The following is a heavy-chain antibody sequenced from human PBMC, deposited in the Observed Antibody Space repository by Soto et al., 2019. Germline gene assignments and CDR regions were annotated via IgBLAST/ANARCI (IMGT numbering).Heavy chain of an antibody. Sequence: QITLKESGPTLVRATQTLTLTCTFSGFSLSTSGLGVGWIRQPPGKALEWLALIYWNDDKRYSPSLKARLTITKDTSKNQVVLTLTNMAPVDTSTYYCAHRPSGWYLFDYWGQVTLVTVSS. V-gene: IGHV2-5*01. CDR3: AHRPSGWYLFDY. CDR2: IYWNDDK. J-gene: IGHJ4*02. D-gene: IGHD6-19*01. CDR1: GFSLSTSGLG.